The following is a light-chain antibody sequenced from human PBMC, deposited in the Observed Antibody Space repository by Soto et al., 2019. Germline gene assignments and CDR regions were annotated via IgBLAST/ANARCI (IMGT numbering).Light chain of an antibody. CDR2: AAR. CDR1: STNVGGYTY. CDR3: CSYAGTYTG. J-gene: IGLJ6*01. Sequence: SSLAKPRSVPGPTGQSVTISCTGTSTNVGGYTYVGWYQPNPGNAPKLMICAARTRPSAVPERFSGSTSGNAASLTLSGPQGEDEADYVCCSYAGTYTGVGSGTKV. V-gene: IGLV2-11*01.